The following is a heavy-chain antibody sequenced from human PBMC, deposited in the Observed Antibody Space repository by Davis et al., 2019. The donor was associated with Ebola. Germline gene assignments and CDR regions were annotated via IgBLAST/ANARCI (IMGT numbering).Heavy chain of an antibody. CDR1: GFTFSTYS. V-gene: IGHV3-21*01. CDR3: ATGSSSWYGDYYFHN. Sequence: GESLKISCAASGFTFSTYSMNWVRQAPGKGLEWVSSITSSSSYIYYADSVKGRFTISRDNAKNSLYLQMNSLRAEDTAVYHCATGSSSWYGDYYFHNWGQGTLVTVSS. CDR2: ITSSSSYI. D-gene: IGHD6-13*01. J-gene: IGHJ4*02.